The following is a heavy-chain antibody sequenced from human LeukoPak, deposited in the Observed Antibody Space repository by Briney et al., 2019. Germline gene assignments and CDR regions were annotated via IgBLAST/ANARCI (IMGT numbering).Heavy chain of an antibody. Sequence: GGSLRLSCAASGFSFSSYEMNWVRQAPGKGLEWVSIIYSGGSTFYADSVKGRFTISRDNSKNTLYLQMDSLRAEDTAVYYCARGGSYLSAFDIWGQGTMVTVSS. D-gene: IGHD1-26*01. CDR2: IYSGGST. CDR3: ARGGSYLSAFDI. V-gene: IGHV3-53*01. J-gene: IGHJ3*02. CDR1: GFSFSSYE.